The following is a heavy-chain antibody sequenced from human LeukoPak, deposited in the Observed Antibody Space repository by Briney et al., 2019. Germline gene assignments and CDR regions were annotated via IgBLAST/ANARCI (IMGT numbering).Heavy chain of an antibody. J-gene: IGHJ4*02. V-gene: IGHV1-2*02. CDR2: INPNSGGT. CDR3: ARDLSNYYGSGNFDY. CDR1: GYTLTGYY. D-gene: IGHD3-10*01. Sequence: ASVKVSCKASGYTLTGYYMHWVRQAPGQGLEWMGWINPNSGGTNYAQKFQGRVTMTRDTSISTAYMELSRLRSDDTAVYYCARDLSNYYGSGNFDYWGQGTLVTVSS.